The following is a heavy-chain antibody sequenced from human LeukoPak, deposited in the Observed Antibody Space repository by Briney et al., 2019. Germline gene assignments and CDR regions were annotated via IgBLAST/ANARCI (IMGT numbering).Heavy chain of an antibody. CDR3: ARDNSVGDNAWWFDP. J-gene: IGHJ5*02. CDR2: INPTGGST. CDR1: GYTFTSYY. V-gene: IGHV1-46*01. Sequence: PRASVKVSCKASGYTFTSYYMHWVRQAPGQGLEWMGLINPTGGSTGYAQKFQGRVTMTRDMSTSTDYMELSSLRSEDTAIYYCARDNSVGDNAWWFDPWGQGTLVTVS. D-gene: IGHD1-26*01.